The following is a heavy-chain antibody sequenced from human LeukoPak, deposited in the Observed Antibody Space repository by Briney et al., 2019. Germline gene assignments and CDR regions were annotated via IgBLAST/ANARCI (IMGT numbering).Heavy chain of an antibody. V-gene: IGHV4-34*01. Sequence: PSETLSLTCAVYGGSFSGYYWSWIRQPPGKGLEWIGEINHSGSTNYNPSLKSRVTISVDTSKNQFSLKLSSVTAADTAVYYCARAVGNFPYYYYMDVWGKGNTVTISS. CDR1: GGSFSGYY. CDR2: INHSGST. CDR3: ARAVGNFPYYYYMDV. J-gene: IGHJ6*03. D-gene: IGHD4-23*01.